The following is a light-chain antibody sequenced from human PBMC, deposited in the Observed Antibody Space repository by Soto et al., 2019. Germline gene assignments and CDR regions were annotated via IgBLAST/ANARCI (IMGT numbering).Light chain of an antibody. Sequence: SSELTQPPSVSVSPGQTASITCSGDKLGDKYACWYQQKPGQSPVLVIYQDNKRPSGIPERFSGSNSGNTATLTISGTQAMDEADYYCQAWDSSTVVFGGGTKLTAL. CDR3: QAWDSSTVV. V-gene: IGLV3-1*01. J-gene: IGLJ2*01. CDR2: QDN. CDR1: KLGDKY.